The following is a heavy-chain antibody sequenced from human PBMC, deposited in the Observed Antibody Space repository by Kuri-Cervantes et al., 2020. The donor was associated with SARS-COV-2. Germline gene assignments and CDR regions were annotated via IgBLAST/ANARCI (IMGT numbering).Heavy chain of an antibody. V-gene: IGHV3-64D*08. CDR3: VKDVAFSRTTIDP. J-gene: IGHJ5*02. D-gene: IGHD1-7*01. Sequence: GESLKISCSASGFTFSSYAMHWVRQAPGKGLEYVSAISSNGGSTYYADAVKGKVTISRENSKTTLYLQMSSLRAENTAVYYCVKDVAFSRTTIDPWGQGTLVTVSS. CDR2: ISSNGGST. CDR1: GFTFSSYA.